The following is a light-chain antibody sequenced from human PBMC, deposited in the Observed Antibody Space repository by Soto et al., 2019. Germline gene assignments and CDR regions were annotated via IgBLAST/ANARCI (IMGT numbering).Light chain of an antibody. CDR1: QSVSSSY. CDR3: QQYGSSIFT. Sequence: EIVLTQSPGTLSLSPGERATLSCRASQSVSSSYLAWYQQKPGQAPRLLIHGASSRATGIPDRFSGSGSGTDFTLTISRLEPEDFPVYYCQQYGSSIFTFGPGTKVDIK. V-gene: IGKV3-20*01. CDR2: GAS. J-gene: IGKJ3*01.